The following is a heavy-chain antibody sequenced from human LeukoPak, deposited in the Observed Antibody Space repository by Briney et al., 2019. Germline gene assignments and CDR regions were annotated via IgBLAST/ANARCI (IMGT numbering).Heavy chain of an antibody. D-gene: IGHD3-3*01. CDR1: GYTFTGYY. V-gene: IGHV1-2*06. CDR3: ARGLFVVAADAYYFDF. J-gene: IGHJ4*02. CDR2: INPNSGGT. Sequence: ASVKVSCKTSGYTFTGYYIHWVRQAPGQGLEWMGRINPNSGGTNYAQKFQGRVTVTRDTSISTAYMELSRLRSDDTAIYYCARGLFVVAADAYYFDFWGQGTLVTVSS.